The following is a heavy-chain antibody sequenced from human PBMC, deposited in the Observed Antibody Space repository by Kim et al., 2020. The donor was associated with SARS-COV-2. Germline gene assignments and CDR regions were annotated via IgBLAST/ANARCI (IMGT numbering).Heavy chain of an antibody. J-gene: IGHJ4*02. CDR3: AKDHPSRGWPTFYS. Sequence: GGSLRLSCRASGFAFGAYAMTWVHQAPGKGLEWVASVNNGNNPYYANSVKGRFTVSRDNAESTLYLQMNGLRVEDTALYYCAKDHPSRGWPTFYSWGQGT. CDR2: VNNGNNP. D-gene: IGHD6-19*01. CDR1: GFAFGAYA. V-gene: IGHV3-23*05.